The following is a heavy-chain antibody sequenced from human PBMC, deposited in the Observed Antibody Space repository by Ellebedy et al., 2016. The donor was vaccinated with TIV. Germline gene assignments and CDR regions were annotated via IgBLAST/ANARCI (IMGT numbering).Heavy chain of an antibody. D-gene: IGHD3-16*01. J-gene: IGHJ6*02. CDR1: GYTFTSYY. Sequence: ASVKVSCKASGYTFTSYYMHWVRQAPGQGLEWMGGIIPIFGTANYAQKFQGRVTITADESTSTAYMELSSLRSEDTAVYYCATASRGLITFGISGYYYYGMDVWGQGTTVTVSS. V-gene: IGHV1-69*13. CDR3: ATASRGLITFGISGYYYYGMDV. CDR2: IIPIFGTA.